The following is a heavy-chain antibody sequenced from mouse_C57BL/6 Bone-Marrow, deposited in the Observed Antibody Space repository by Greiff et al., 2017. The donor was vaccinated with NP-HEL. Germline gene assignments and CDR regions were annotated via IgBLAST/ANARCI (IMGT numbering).Heavy chain of an antibody. CDR1: GFTFSSYG. J-gene: IGHJ3*01. CDR3: ARFYYDYAWFAY. Sequence: EVKLMESGGDLVKPGGSLKLSCAASGFTFSSYGMSWVRQTPDKRLEWVATISSGGSYTYYPDSVKGRFTISRDNAKNTLYLQMSSLKSEDTAMYYCARFYYDYAWFAYWGQGTLVTVSA. D-gene: IGHD2-4*01. CDR2: ISSGGSYT. V-gene: IGHV5-6*01.